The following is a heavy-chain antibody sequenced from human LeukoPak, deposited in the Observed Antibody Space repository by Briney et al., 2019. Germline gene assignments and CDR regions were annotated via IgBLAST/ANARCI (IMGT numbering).Heavy chain of an antibody. J-gene: IGHJ6*03. D-gene: IGHD1-26*01. V-gene: IGHV1-18*01. CDR1: GYTFTSYG. CDR2: ISAYNGNT. Sequence: ASVKVSCKASGYTFTSYGISWVRQAPGQGLEWMGWISAYNGNTNYAQKLQGRVTMTTDTSTSTAYMELRSLRSDDTAVYYCARVVSGSYYYYYYMDVWGKGTTVTVSS. CDR3: ARVVSGSYYYYYYMDV.